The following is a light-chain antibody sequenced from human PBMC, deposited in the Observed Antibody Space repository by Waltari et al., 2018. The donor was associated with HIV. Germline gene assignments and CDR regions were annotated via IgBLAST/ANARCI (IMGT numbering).Light chain of an antibody. CDR3: SSYSTAANVV. J-gene: IGLJ2*01. CDR2: EVR. CDR1: TSDIGGYNF. Sequence: QSALAQPASVSGSPGPSITMSCTGTTSDIGGYNFVSWYQPHPGKVPKGWIYEVRNRPSGVSTRFSGSKSGNTASLTISGLQTEEEADYYCSSYSTAANVVFGGGTKLTVL. V-gene: IGLV2-14*01.